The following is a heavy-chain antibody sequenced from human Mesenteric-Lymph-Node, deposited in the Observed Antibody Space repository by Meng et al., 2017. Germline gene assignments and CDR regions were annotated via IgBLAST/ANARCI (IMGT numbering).Heavy chain of an antibody. CDR2: IYYSGST. CDR3: ARVRFYYDSSGYKHDAFDI. V-gene: IGHV4-61*01. J-gene: IGHJ3*02. D-gene: IGHD3-22*01. CDR1: GASVSSDTYY. Sequence: SETLSLTCTVSGASVSSDTYYWSWIRQTPGKGLEWIGEIYYSGSTIYNPSLKSRVAISVDTSKNQFSLKLSSVTAADTAVYYCARVRFYYDSSGYKHDAFDIWGQGTMVTVSS.